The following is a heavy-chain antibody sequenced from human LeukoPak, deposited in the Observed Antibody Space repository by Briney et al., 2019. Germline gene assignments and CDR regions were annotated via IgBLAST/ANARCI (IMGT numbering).Heavy chain of an antibody. J-gene: IGHJ3*02. V-gene: IGHV3-23*01. CDR1: GFTFNSYA. CDR2: ISGSGGST. Sequence: PGGSLRLSCAASGFTFNSYAMSWVRQAPGRGLEWVSAISGSGGSTYYADSVKGRFTISRDNSKNTLYLQMNSLRAEDTAVYYCAKVVGVAVALDAFDIWGQGTMVTVSS. D-gene: IGHD6-19*01. CDR3: AKVVGVAVALDAFDI.